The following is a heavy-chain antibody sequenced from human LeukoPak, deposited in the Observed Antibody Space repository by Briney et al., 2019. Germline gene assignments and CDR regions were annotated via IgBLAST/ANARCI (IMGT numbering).Heavy chain of an antibody. CDR2: INPSGGST. CDR1: GYTFTGYY. J-gene: IGHJ5*01. V-gene: IGHV1-46*01. CDR3: ARASGSYWWFDS. Sequence: ASVKVSCKASGYTFTGYYMHWVRQAPGQGLEWMGIINPSGGSTSYTQKFQGRVTMTRDMSTSTVYMELSRLRSDDTAVYYCARASGSYWWFDSWGQGTLVTVSS. D-gene: IGHD1-26*01.